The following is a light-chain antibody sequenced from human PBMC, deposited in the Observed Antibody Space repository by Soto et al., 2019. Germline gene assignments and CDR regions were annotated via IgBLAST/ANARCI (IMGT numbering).Light chain of an antibody. Sequence: EIVLTQSPGTLSLSPGERATLSCRASQSVSSSYLAWYQQKPGQAPRLLIYGASSRATGIPDRFSGSGSGTDFTLTISRLEPEDLAVYYCQRYGSSITFGQGTRLEIK. J-gene: IGKJ5*01. V-gene: IGKV3-20*01. CDR3: QRYGSSIT. CDR2: GAS. CDR1: QSVSSSY.